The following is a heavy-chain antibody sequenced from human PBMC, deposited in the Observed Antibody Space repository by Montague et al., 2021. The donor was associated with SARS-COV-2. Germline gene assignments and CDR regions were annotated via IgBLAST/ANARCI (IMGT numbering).Heavy chain of an antibody. V-gene: IGHV4-61*02. CDR1: GGSINTGGYY. Sequence: TLSLTCSVSGGSINTGGYYWNWIRQSAGKGLEWIRRIYSSGSTNSRPSPKSRVTISLDTSKNQFSLWLSSVTAADTAVYYCARDPGYTSFTRWYFDLWGPGTLVTVSS. D-gene: IGHD5-18*01. CDR3: ARDPGYTSFTRWYFDL. J-gene: IGHJ2*01. CDR2: IYSSGST.